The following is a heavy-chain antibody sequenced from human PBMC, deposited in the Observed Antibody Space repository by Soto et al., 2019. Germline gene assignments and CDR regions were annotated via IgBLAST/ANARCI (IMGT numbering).Heavy chain of an antibody. Sequence: SVKVSCKASGYSFTDYHIHWVRQAPGQGLEWLGRINPKSGGTSTAQKFQGWVTMTTDTSISTASMELTRLTSDDTAIYYCARGDSTDCSNGVCSLFYNHGMDVRG. J-gene: IGHJ6*02. D-gene: IGHD2-8*01. V-gene: IGHV1-2*04. CDR1: GYSFTDYH. CDR2: INPKSGGT. CDR3: ARGDSTDCSNGVCSLFYNHGMDV.